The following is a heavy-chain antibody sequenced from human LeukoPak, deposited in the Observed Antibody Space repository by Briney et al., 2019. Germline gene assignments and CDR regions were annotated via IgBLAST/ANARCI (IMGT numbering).Heavy chain of an antibody. J-gene: IGHJ4*02. CDR2: ISAYNGNT. CDR1: GYTFTSYG. D-gene: IGHD4-17*01. Sequence: GASVKVSCKASGYTFTSYGISWVRQAPGQGLEWMGWISAYNGNTNYAQKLQGRVTMTTDTSTSTAYMELRSLRSDDTAVYYCARDLRGDYGDYVLCDYWGQGTLVTVSS. V-gene: IGHV1-18*04. CDR3: ARDLRGDYGDYVLCDY.